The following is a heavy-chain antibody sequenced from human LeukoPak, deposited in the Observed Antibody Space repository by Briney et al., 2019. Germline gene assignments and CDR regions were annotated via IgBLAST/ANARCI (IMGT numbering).Heavy chain of an antibody. CDR2: IDGDGRIA. CDR1: GFTFSSYW. CDR3: ARDSPRTGP. J-gene: IGHJ5*02. Sequence: HPGGSLRLSCAASGFTFSSYWMHWVRQVPGQGLVWVSHIDGDGRIAHYGDSVKGRFTISRDNAKNTVYLQMDSLRAEDTAVYYCARDSPRTGPWGQGILDIVSS. D-gene: IGHD1-1*01. V-gene: IGHV3-74*01.